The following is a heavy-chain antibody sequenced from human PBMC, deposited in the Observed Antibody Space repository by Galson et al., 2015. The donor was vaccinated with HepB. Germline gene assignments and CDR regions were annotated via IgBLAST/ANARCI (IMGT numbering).Heavy chain of an antibody. CDR3: ARFFVPPSPDRHY. CDR2: ISYDGSNK. D-gene: IGHD2-8*01. J-gene: IGHJ4*02. V-gene: IGHV3-30-3*01. Sequence: SLRLSCAASGFTFSSYAMHWVRQAPGKGLEWVAVISYDGSNKYYADSVKGRFTISRDNSKNTLYLQMNSLRAEDTAVYYCARFFVPPSPDRHYWGQGTLVTVSS. CDR1: GFTFSSYA.